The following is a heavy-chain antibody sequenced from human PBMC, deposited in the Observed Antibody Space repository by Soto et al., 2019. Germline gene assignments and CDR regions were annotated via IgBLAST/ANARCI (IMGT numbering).Heavy chain of an antibody. D-gene: IGHD2-21*02. J-gene: IGHJ6*02. CDR1: GFTFSVYA. V-gene: IGHV3-23*01. CDR2: VTANGGST. CDR3: ASLGVGDWANYYYYYGMDV. Sequence: PGGYLRLSCAATGFTFSVYAMTWVRQAPGKGLEWVSAVTANGGSTYSADSVKGRFTISRDNSKNTLFLQINSLRAEDTAVYYCASLGVGDWANYYYYYGMDVWGQGTTVTVSS.